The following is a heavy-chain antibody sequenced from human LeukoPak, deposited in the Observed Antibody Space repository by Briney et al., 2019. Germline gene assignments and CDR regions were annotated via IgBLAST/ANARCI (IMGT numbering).Heavy chain of an antibody. J-gene: IGHJ4*02. CDR3: AKDFYYDSSGYFDY. CDR1: GFTFDDYA. D-gene: IGHD3-22*01. CDR2: ISWNSGSI. Sequence: GGSLRLSCAASGFTFDDYAMHWLRQAPGKGLEWVSGISWNSGSIGYADSVKGRFTISRDNAKNSLYLQMNSLRAEDTALYYCAKDFYYDSSGYFDYWGQGTLVTVSS. V-gene: IGHV3-9*01.